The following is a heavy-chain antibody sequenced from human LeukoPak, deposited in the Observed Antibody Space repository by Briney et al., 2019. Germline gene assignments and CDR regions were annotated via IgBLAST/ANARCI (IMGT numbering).Heavy chain of an antibody. CDR2: IWYDGSNK. V-gene: IGHV3-33*01. CDR3: ASLAGSSGWSPTHDAFDI. D-gene: IGHD6-19*01. CDR1: GFTFSSYG. J-gene: IGHJ3*02. Sequence: GGSLRLSCAASGFTFSSYGMHWVRQAPGKGLEWVAVIWYDGSNKYYADSAKGRFTISRDNSKNTLYLQMNSLRAEDTAVYYCASLAGSSGWSPTHDAFDIWGQGTMVTVSS.